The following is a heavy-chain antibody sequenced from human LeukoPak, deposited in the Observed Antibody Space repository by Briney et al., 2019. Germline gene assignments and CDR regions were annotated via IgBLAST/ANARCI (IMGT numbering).Heavy chain of an antibody. CDR1: GGSFSGYY. CDR2: INHSGST. V-gene: IGHV4-34*01. Sequence: PSETLSLTRAVYGGSFSGYYWSCIHQPPGKGLEWIGEINHSGSTNYNPSLKSRVTISVDTSKNQFSLKLSSVPAADTAVHYCASLPGPRPRSPRDYWGQGTLVTVSS. J-gene: IGHJ4*02. CDR3: ASLPGPRPRSPRDY.